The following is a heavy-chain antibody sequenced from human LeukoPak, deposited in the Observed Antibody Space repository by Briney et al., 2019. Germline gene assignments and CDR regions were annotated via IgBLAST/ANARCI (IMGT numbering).Heavy chain of an antibody. CDR3: ARQAVRYDSSGYYPPFDY. CDR2: IYTSGST. D-gene: IGHD3-22*01. CDR1: GGSISSYY. V-gene: IGHV4-4*09. Sequence: SETLSLTCTVSGGSISSYYWSWIRQPPGKGLEWIGYIYTSGSTNYNPSLKSRVTISVDTSKNQFSLKLSSVTAADTAVYYCARQAVRYDSSGYYPPFDYWGQGTLVTVSS. J-gene: IGHJ4*02.